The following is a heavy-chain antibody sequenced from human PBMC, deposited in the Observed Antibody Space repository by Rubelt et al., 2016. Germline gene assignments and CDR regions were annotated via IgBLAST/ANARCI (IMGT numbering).Heavy chain of an antibody. CDR3: ARVRKLVKPYDALDI. V-gene: IGHV1-2*02. J-gene: IGHJ3*02. D-gene: IGHD1-26*01. Sequence: GEGLEWMGWINPNSGGTNYAQKFQGRVTMTRDTSISTAYMELSRLRSDDTAVYYCARVRKLVKPYDALDIWGQGTMVTVSS. CDR2: INPNSGGT.